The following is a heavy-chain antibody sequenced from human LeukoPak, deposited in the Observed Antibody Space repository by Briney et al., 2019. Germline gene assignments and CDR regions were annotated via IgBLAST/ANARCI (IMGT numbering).Heavy chain of an antibody. J-gene: IGHJ4*02. Sequence: SETLSLTCTVSGGSISSYYWSWIRQPPGKGLEWIGYIYYSGSTNYNPSLKSRVTISVDTSKNQFSLKLSSVTAADTAVYYCARWGRMRKTFDYWGQGTLVTVSS. CDR3: ARWGRMRKTFDY. D-gene: IGHD2-8*01. CDR1: GGSISSYY. V-gene: IGHV4-59*01. CDR2: IYYSGST.